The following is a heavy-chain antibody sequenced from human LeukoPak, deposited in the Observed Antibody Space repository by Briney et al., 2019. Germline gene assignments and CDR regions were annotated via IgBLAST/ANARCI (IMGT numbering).Heavy chain of an antibody. Sequence: GSLRLSCAASGFTFSSYTMSWVRQPPGKGLEWIGEINHSGSTNYNPSLKSRVTISVDTSKNQFSLKLSSVTAADTAVYYCARGTTIFGVVIRWFDPWGQGTLVTVSS. CDR3: ARGTTIFGVVIRWFDP. CDR2: INHSGST. V-gene: IGHV4-34*01. J-gene: IGHJ5*02. CDR1: GFTFSSYT. D-gene: IGHD3-3*01.